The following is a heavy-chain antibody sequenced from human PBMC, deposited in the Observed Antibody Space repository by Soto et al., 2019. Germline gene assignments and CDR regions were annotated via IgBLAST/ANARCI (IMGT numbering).Heavy chain of an antibody. V-gene: IGHV1-18*01. CDR3: ARFRGRDYYYGMDV. CDR2: IITYNGNA. CDR1: GYTFISYG. D-gene: IGHD3-10*01. J-gene: IGHJ6*02. Sequence: QVQLVQSGTEVKKPGASVKVSCKASGYTFISYGISWVRQAPGQGLEWMGWIITYNGNANYAQKLQGRVTMTTDTSTSTAYMELRSLRSDDTAVYYCARFRGRDYYYGMDVWGQGTTVTVSS.